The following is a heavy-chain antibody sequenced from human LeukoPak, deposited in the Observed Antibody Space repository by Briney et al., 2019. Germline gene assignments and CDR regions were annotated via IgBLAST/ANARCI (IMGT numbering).Heavy chain of an antibody. D-gene: IGHD3-10*01. CDR1: GFTFSTHS. J-gene: IGHJ4*02. CDR2: INSDGSST. Sequence: GGSLRLSCTASGFTFSTHSMHWVRQAPGKGPVWVSRINSDGSSTRYADSVTGRFTISRDNAKNTVYLQMNSLRAEDTAVYYCAKVLGCLWPGIYYWGQGTVVTVSS. CDR3: AKVLGCLWPGIYY. V-gene: IGHV3-74*01.